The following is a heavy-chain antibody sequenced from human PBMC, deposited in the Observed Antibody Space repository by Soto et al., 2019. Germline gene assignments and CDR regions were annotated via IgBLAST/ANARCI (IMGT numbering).Heavy chain of an antibody. CDR3: ARDGAYCGRDCYYLFNLEN. Sequence: GGSLRLSCAASGVAFSNYWMHWVRQAPGKGLVWVSRINTDGSSTTYADSVRGRFTISRDNAKNTLFLQMNSLRDDDTAVYYCARDGAYCGRDCYYLFNLENWGQGTLVTVSS. J-gene: IGHJ4*02. V-gene: IGHV3-74*01. CDR2: INTDGSST. D-gene: IGHD2-21*02. CDR1: GVAFSNYW.